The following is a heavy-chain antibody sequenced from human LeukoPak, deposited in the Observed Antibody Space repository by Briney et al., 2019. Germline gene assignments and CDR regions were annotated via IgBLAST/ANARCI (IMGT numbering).Heavy chain of an antibody. D-gene: IGHD5-18*01. V-gene: IGHV1-2*02. CDR3: ARVGTVDTATVTLFGDLYYFDY. CDR1: GYXFTGYY. J-gene: IGHJ4*02. CDR2: INPNSGGT. Sequence: ASVKVSCKASGYXFTGYYIHWVRQAPGQGLKWMGWINPNSGGTNYAQKFQGRVTMTRDTSISTAYMELSRLRSDDTAVYYCARVGTVDTATVTLFGDLYYFDYWGQGTLVTVSS.